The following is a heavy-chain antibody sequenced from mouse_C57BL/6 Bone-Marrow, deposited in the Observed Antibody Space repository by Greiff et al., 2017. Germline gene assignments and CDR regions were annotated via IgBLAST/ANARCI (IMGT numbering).Heavy chain of an antibody. J-gene: IGHJ3*01. CDR3: ARAEAYYGNPAY. CDR2: IDPEDGET. V-gene: IGHV14-2*01. Sequence: EVQLRQSGAELVKPGASVKLSCTASGFNIKDYYMHWVKQRTEQGLEWIGRIDPEDGETTYAPKFQGKATITADTSSNTAYLQLRSLTSEDTAVYYCARAEAYYGNPAYWGQGTLVTVSA. D-gene: IGHD2-10*01. CDR1: GFNIKDYY.